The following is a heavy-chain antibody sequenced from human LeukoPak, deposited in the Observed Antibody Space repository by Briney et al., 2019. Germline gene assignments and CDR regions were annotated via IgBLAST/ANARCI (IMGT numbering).Heavy chain of an antibody. J-gene: IGHJ5*02. CDR2: IYYSGST. CDR3: ARSYSASYDSPAGWFDP. D-gene: IGHD3-22*01. V-gene: IGHV4-31*03. Sequence: SETLSLTCTVSGGSISSGGYFWTWIRQQPGKGLEWIGYIYYSGSTYYNPSLKSRVTISVDLSKNQFSLKLSSVTAADTAVYYCARSYSASYDSPAGWFDPWGQGTLVTVSS. CDR1: GGSISSGGYF.